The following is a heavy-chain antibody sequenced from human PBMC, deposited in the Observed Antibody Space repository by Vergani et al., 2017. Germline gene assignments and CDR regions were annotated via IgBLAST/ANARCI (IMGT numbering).Heavy chain of an antibody. D-gene: IGHD3-22*01. CDR1: GGSISSSNW. CDR2: IYHSGST. J-gene: IGHJ6*02. CDR3: ARASTSYYDSSGYYYAYYYYYGMDV. V-gene: IGHV4-4*03. Sequence: QVQLQESGPGLVKPPGTLSLTCAVSGGSISSSNWWSWVRQPPGKGLEWIGEIYHSGSTNYNPSLKSRVTISVDKSKNQVSLKLSSVTAADTAVYYCARASTSYYDSSGYYYAYYYYYGMDVWGQGTTVTVSS.